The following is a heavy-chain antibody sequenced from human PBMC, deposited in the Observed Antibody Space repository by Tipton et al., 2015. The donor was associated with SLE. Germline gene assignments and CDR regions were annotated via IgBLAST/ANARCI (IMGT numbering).Heavy chain of an antibody. CDR1: GFNFSSYD. V-gene: IGHV3-30*03. J-gene: IGHJ3*02. CDR3: AIDRPLRGVKGFFDI. Sequence: SLRLSCAASGFNFSSYDMYWVRQAPGKGLECVADISYDGNNIYYADSVEGRFTISRDTSKNTLFLQMNGLRPEDTAVYYCAIDRPLRGVKGFFDIWGQGTMVTVST. D-gene: IGHD3-10*01. CDR2: ISYDGNNI.